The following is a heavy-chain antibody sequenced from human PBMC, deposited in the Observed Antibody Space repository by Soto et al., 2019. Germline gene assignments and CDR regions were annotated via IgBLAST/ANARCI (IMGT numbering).Heavy chain of an antibody. CDR1: GYPVTAYY. D-gene: IGHD3-3*01. CDR2: INPATGAA. Sequence: QLHLVHSGAVVKKPGASVTVSCSASGYPVTAYYMHWVRQAPGRGLEWMGGINPATGAAKYTQTCQGRVTMSRDTSTSTVFMELSGLTSEDTAVFSCARGGGVGVAGSAAFEMWGQGTVVTVSS. CDR3: ARGGGVGVAGSAAFEM. V-gene: IGHV1-2*02. J-gene: IGHJ3*02.